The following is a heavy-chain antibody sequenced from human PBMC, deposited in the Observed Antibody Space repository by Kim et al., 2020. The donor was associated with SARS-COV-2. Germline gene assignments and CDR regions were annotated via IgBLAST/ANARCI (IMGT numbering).Heavy chain of an antibody. V-gene: IGHV3-23*01. Sequence: GGSLRLSCAASGFTFSSYAMSWVRQAPGKGLEWVSAISGSGGSTYYADSVKGRFTISRDNSKNTLYLQMNSLRAEDTAVYYCAARGFGELLLDYWGQGTLVTVSS. J-gene: IGHJ4*02. CDR2: ISGSGGST. CDR3: AARGFGELLLDY. D-gene: IGHD3-10*01. CDR1: GFTFSSYA.